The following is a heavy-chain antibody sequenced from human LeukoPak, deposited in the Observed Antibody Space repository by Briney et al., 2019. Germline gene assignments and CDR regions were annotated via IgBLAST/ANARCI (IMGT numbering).Heavy chain of an antibody. CDR1: GFTFKNFA. D-gene: IGHD6-13*01. CDR3: ARDPDAAAVGSFY. Sequence: GGSLRLSCAASGFTFKNFAMAWVRQAPGKGLEWVASITDTGDATGYTESVKGRFTISRDNSQGTVWLQMTSLRAEDTAVYYCARDPDAAAVGSFYWGQGTLVTVS. CDR2: ITDTGDAT. J-gene: IGHJ4*02. V-gene: IGHV3-23*01.